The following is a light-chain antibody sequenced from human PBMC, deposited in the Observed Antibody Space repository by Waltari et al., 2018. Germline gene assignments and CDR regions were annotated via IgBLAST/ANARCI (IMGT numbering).Light chain of an antibody. CDR3: QQSSSTPQDA. Sequence: DIQMTQSPSSLSASVGDRVTITCRASQSINNYLNWYQQKPGKAPNLLIYAASSLHSGVPSRFSCSGSGTEFTLTINSLQADDVATYYCQQSSSTPQDAFGQGTKLEIK. CDR1: QSINNY. V-gene: IGKV1-39*01. J-gene: IGKJ2*01. CDR2: AAS.